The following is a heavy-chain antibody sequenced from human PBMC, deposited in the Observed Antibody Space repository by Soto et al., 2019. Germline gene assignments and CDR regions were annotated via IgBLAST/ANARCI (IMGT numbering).Heavy chain of an antibody. V-gene: IGHV1-3*01. D-gene: IGHD3-10*01. CDR1: GYTFTSYA. J-gene: IGHJ4*02. CDR2: INAGNGNT. CDR3: ARCAGSLWGFDY. Sequence: GASVKVSCKASGYTFTSYAMYWVRQAPGQRLEWMGWINAGNGNTKYSQKFQGRVTITRDTSASTAYMELSSLRSEDTAVYYCARCAGSLWGFDYWGQGTLVTVSS.